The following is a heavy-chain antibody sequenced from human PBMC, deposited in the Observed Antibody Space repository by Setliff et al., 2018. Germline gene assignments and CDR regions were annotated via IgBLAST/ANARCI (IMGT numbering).Heavy chain of an antibody. CDR3: ARSDYGDYFAWDSYGMDV. J-gene: IGHJ6*02. CDR1: GYSFTSYW. Sequence: GASLKISCKGSGYSFTSYWIAWVRQMPGKGLEWMGIIYPGDSDTRYSPSFQGQVTISADRSTRTAYPQWSSLKASDTAFYYCARSDYGDYFAWDSYGMDVWGQGTTVTVSS. CDR2: IYPGDSDT. V-gene: IGHV5-51*01. D-gene: IGHD4-17*01.